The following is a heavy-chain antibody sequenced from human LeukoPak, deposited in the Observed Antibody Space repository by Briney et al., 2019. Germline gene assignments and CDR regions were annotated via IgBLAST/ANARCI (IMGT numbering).Heavy chain of an antibody. CDR1: GFTFSSYE. D-gene: IGHD6-19*01. Sequence: GGSLRLSCAASGFTFSSYEMNWVRQAPGKGLEWVSYISSSGSTIYYADSVKGRFTISRDNAKNSLYLQMNSLRAEDTAVYYCARGRPSSGWYYFDYWGQGTLVTVSS. J-gene: IGHJ4*02. V-gene: IGHV3-48*03. CDR3: ARGRPSSGWYYFDY. CDR2: ISSSGSTI.